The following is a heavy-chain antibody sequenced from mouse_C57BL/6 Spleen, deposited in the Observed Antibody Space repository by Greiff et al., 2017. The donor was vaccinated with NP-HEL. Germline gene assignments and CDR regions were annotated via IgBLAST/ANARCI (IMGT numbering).Heavy chain of an antibody. D-gene: IGHD2-4*01. CDR3: ARQDYDYDEAWFAY. Sequence: VQLQQPGAELVKPGASVKMSCKASGYTFTSYWITWVKQRPGQGLEWIGDIYPGSGSTNYNEKFKSKATLTVDTSSSTAYMQLSSLTSEDSAVYYCARQDYDYDEAWFAYWGQGTLVTVSA. CDR2: IYPGSGST. J-gene: IGHJ3*01. V-gene: IGHV1-55*01. CDR1: GYTFTSYW.